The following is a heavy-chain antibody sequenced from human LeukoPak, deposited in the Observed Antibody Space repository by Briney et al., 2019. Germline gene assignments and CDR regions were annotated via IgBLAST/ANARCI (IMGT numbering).Heavy chain of an antibody. D-gene: IGHD6-19*01. Sequence: SETLSLTCTVSGGSISSSSYYWGWIRQPPGKGLEWIGSIYYSGSTYYNPSLKSQVTISVDTSKNQFSLKLSSVTAADTAVYYCTSLYSSGWSGYYYYMDVWGKGTTVTVS. CDR2: IYYSGST. V-gene: IGHV4-39*01. CDR1: GGSISSSSYY. CDR3: TSLYSSGWSGYYYYMDV. J-gene: IGHJ6*03.